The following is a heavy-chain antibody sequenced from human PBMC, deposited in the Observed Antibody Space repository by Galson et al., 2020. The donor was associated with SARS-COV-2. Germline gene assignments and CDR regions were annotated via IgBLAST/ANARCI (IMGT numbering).Heavy chain of an antibody. CDR2: ISYDGSNK. V-gene: IGHV3-30*18. CDR3: AKDEISYSCCWYWVGY. Sequence: GESLTIPSPASGFTFSSSGMHWVRQAPGKGLEWVAVISYDGSNKYYADSVKGRFTISRDNSKNTLYLQMNSLRAEDTAVYYCAKDEISYSCCWYWVGYWGQGTLVTVSS. D-gene: IGHD6-13*01. J-gene: IGHJ4*02. CDR1: GFTFSSSG.